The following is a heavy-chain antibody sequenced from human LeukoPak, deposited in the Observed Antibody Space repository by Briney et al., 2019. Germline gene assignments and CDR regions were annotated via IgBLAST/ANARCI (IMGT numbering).Heavy chain of an antibody. V-gene: IGHV4-39*01. CDR2: IYYSGST. Sequence: SETLSLTCTVSGGSISSSSYYWGWIRQPPGKGLEWIGSIYYSGSTYYNPSLKSRVTISVDTSKNQFSLKLSSVTAADTAVYYCARLVRSFGVWFDPWGQGTLVTVSS. D-gene: IGHD3-16*01. CDR3: ARLVRSFGVWFDP. J-gene: IGHJ5*02. CDR1: GGSISSSSYY.